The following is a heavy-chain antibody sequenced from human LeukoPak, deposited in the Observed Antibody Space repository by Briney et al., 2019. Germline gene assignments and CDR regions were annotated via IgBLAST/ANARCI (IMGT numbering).Heavy chain of an antibody. CDR1: GFTFSSYG. J-gene: IGHJ5*02. Sequence: GGSLRLSCAAPGFTFSSYGMHWVRQAPGKGLEWVAFIRYEGNEKYYADSVKGRFTISRDNSKNTLYLEMNSLRAEDTAVYYCAKDLMRDRWFGESWGQGTLVTVSS. CDR2: IRYEGNEK. V-gene: IGHV3-30*02. D-gene: IGHD3-10*01. CDR3: AKDLMRDRWFGES.